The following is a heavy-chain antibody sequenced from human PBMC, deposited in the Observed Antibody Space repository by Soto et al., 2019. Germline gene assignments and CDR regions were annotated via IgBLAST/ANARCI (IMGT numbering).Heavy chain of an antibody. CDR3: AHRPSYCSGGSCYSGFDY. D-gene: IGHD2-15*01. Sequence: QITLKESGPTLVKPTQPLTLTCTFSGFSLSTSGVGVGWIRQPPGKALEWLALIYWDDDKRYSPSLKSRLTITKDTSKNQVVLTMTNMDPVYTATYYCAHRPSYCSGGSCYSGFDYWGQGTLVTVSS. CDR1: GFSLSTSGVG. J-gene: IGHJ4*02. V-gene: IGHV2-5*02. CDR2: IYWDDDK.